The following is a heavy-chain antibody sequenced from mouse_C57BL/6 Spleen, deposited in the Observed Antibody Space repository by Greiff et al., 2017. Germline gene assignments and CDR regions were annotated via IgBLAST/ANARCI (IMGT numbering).Heavy chain of an antibody. J-gene: IGHJ2*01. Sequence: EVKLMESGGGLVKPGGSLKLSCAASGFTFSSYAMSWVRQTPEKRLEWVATISDGGSYTYYPDNVKGRFTISRDNAKNNLYLQMSHLKSEDTAMYYCAREIYDGYYFDYWGQGTTLTVSS. V-gene: IGHV5-4*03. D-gene: IGHD2-3*01. CDR3: AREIYDGYYFDY. CDR2: ISDGGSYT. CDR1: GFTFSSYA.